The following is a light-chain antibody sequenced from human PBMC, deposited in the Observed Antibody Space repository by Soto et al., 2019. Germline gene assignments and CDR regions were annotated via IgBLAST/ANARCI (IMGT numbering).Light chain of an antibody. Sequence: IVLTQSPATLSLSPGKRATLSCRASQNISNYLIWYQQKPGQAPRLLIYGASSRATGTPDRFSGSGSGTDFTLTISRLEPEDFAVYYCQQYGSSPWTFGQGTKVDIK. CDR1: QNISNY. V-gene: IGKV3-20*01. J-gene: IGKJ1*01. CDR2: GAS. CDR3: QQYGSSPWT.